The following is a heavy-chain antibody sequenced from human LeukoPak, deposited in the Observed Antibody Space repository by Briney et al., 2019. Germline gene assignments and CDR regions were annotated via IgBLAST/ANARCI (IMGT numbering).Heavy chain of an antibody. D-gene: IGHD6-25*01. J-gene: IGHJ3*02. V-gene: IGHV3-9*01. CDR3: AKDRGSIGPDAFDI. CDR1: GFTFDDYA. CDR2: ISWNSGSI. Sequence: PGRSLRLSCAASGFTFDDYAMHWVRQAPGKGLEWVSGISWNSGSIGYADSVKGRFTISRDNAKNSLYLQMNSLRAEDTALYYCAKDRGSIGPDAFDIWGQGTTVTVSS.